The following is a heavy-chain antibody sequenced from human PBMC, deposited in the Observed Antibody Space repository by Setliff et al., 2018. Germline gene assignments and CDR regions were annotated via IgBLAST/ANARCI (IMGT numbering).Heavy chain of an antibody. CDR1: GYTFTRYG. V-gene: IGHV1-18*01. D-gene: IGHD5-12*01. J-gene: IGHJ4*02. Sequence: ASVKVSCKASGYTFTRYGINWVRQAPGQGLEWVGWISAYNGDTNYAQKFQGRVTMTTDTSTSTAYMDLRSLTSDDTAAYYCARCLPFLSGYDRGAFDNWGQGTLVTVSS. CDR2: ISAYNGDT. CDR3: ARCLPFLSGYDRGAFDN.